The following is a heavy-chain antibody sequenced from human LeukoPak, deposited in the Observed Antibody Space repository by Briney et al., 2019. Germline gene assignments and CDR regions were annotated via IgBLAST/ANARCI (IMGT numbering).Heavy chain of an antibody. CDR3: ARDLVLGYSLYYYYGMDV. CDR2: INPNSGGT. D-gene: IGHD2-15*01. J-gene: IGHJ6*02. CDR1: GYTFTGYY. Sequence: GASVKVSCKASGYTFTGYYMHWVRQAPGQGLEWMGWINPNSGGTNYAQKFQGRVTMTRDTSISTAYMELSRLRSDDTAVYYCARDLVLGYSLYYYYGMDVWGQGTTVTVSS. V-gene: IGHV1-2*02.